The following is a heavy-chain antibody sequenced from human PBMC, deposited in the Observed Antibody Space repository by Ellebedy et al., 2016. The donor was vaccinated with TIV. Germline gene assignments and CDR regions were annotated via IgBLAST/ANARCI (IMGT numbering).Heavy chain of an antibody. D-gene: IGHD6-13*01. Sequence: GESLKISCKGFGYSFTDYWIGWVRQMPGKGLEWMGIIYPGDSDIRYSPSFQGQVTISADKPISTAYLQWSSLKASDTAMYYCARHAGSWFSGGSKAVVYWGQGTLVTVSS. J-gene: IGHJ4*02. CDR1: GYSFTDYW. V-gene: IGHV5-51*01. CDR3: ARHAGSWFSGGSKAVVY. CDR2: IYPGDSDI.